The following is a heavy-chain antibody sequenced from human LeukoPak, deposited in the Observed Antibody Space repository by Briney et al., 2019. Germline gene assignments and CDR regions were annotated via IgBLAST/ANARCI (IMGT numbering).Heavy chain of an antibody. J-gene: IGHJ3*02. CDR1: GGSISSSSYY. Sequence: PSETLSLTCTVSGGSISSSSYYWGWIRQPPGKGLEWIGSIYYSGSTYYNPSLKSRVTISVDTSKNQFSLKLSSVTAADTAVYHCARPHNYYDSSGYYPGAFDIWGQGTMVTVSS. CDR2: IYYSGST. V-gene: IGHV4-39*01. CDR3: ARPHNYYDSSGYYPGAFDI. D-gene: IGHD3-22*01.